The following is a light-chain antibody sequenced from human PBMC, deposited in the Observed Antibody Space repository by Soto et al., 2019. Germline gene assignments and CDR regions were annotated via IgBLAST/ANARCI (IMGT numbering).Light chain of an antibody. CDR3: QQYGSSPGT. Sequence: EIVLTQSPGTLSLSPGERATLSCRASQSVSRSYLAWYQQKPGQAPRLLIYGASSRATGIPDRFSGSGSGTVFTLTISRLEPEDLAVYYCQQYGSSPGTFGQGTNVEIK. CDR1: QSVSRSY. CDR2: GAS. J-gene: IGKJ1*01. V-gene: IGKV3-20*01.